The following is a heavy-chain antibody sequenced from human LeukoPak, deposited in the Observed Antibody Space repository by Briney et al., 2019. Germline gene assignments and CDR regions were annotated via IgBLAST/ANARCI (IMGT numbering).Heavy chain of an antibody. D-gene: IGHD3-10*01. J-gene: IGHJ4*02. V-gene: IGHV3-48*01. CDR2: ISGTSSTI. CDR3: ARDRTRIGSFDY. CDR1: GFTFISYS. Sequence: PGGSLRLSCAASGFTFISYSMNWVRQAPGKGLEWISYISGTSSTIYYADSVKGRFTISRDNAKNSLYLQMNSLRAEDTAVYYCARDRTRIGSFDYWGQGTLVTVSS.